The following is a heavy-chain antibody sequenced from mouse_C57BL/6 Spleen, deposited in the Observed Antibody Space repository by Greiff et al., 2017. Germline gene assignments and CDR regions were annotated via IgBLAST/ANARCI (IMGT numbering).Heavy chain of an antibody. CDR2: IYPSSGYT. V-gene: IGHV1-4*01. CDR3: ARYYGSSAWFAY. D-gene: IGHD1-1*01. Sequence: VQLQQSGAELARPGASVKMSCKASGYTFTSYTMHWVKQRPGQGLEWIGYIYPSSGYTKYNQKFKDKATLTADKSSSTASMQLSSLTSEDSAVYYCARYYGSSAWFAYWGQGTLVTVSA. J-gene: IGHJ3*01. CDR1: GYTFTSYT.